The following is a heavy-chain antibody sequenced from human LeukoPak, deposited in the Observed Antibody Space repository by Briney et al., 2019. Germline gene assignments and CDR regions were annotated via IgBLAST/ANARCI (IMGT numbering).Heavy chain of an antibody. CDR1: GFTFSSYA. D-gene: IGHD6-19*01. CDR2: ISGSGGST. Sequence: PGGSLRLSCAASGFTFSSYAMSWVRQAPGKGLEWVSAISGSGGSTYYADSVKGRFTISRDNSKNTLYLQMNSPRAEDTAVYYCAKRIAVAGNFDYWGQGTLVTVSS. J-gene: IGHJ4*02. V-gene: IGHV3-23*01. CDR3: AKRIAVAGNFDY.